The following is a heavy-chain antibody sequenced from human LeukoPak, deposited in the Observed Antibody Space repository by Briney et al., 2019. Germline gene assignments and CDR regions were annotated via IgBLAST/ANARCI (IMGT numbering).Heavy chain of an antibody. V-gene: IGHV1-69*13. CDR2: IIPIFGTA. Sequence: GASVKVSCTASGGTFSSYAISWVRQAPGQGLEWMGGIIPIFGTANYAQKFQGRVTITADESTSTAYMELSSLRPEDTAVYYCARDLRAGSFDYWGQGTLVTVSS. D-gene: IGHD6-19*01. J-gene: IGHJ4*02. CDR1: GGTFSSYA. CDR3: ARDLRAGSFDY.